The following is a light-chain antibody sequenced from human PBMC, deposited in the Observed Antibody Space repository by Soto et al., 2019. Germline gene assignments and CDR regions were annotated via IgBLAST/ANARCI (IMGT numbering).Light chain of an antibody. V-gene: IGKV1-5*03. CDR3: QQYNTYWT. J-gene: IGKJ1*01. CDR1: QRIISW. Sequence: IQMTQSPSTLSPSVGDRFTITCRASQRIISWLAWYQQKPGKAPKLLIYKASSLESGVPSRFSGSGSGTEFTLTISSLQPDDFATYYCQQYNTYWTFGQGTKVEIK. CDR2: KAS.